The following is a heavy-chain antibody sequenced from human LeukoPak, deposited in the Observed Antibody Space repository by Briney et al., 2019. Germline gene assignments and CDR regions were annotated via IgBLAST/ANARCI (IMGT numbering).Heavy chain of an antibody. CDR3: ARAHRGAFDI. CDR2: IYYSGST. CDR1: GGSISSSSYY. J-gene: IGHJ3*02. V-gene: IGHV4-39*01. Sequence: SETLSLTCTVSGGSISSSSYYWGWIRQPPGKGLEWIGSIYYSGSTYYNPSLKSRVTISVDTSKNQFSLKLSSVTAADTAVYYCARAHRGAFDIWGQGTMVTVSS.